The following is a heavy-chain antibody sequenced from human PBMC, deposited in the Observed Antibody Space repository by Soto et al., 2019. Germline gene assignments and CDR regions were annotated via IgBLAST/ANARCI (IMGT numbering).Heavy chain of an antibody. CDR1: GFTFSSYA. V-gene: IGHV3-30-3*01. Sequence: QVQLVESGGGVVQPGRSLRLSCAASGFTFSSYAMHWVRQAPGKGLEWVAVISYDGSNKYYADSVKGRFTISRDNSKNTRYLQRNSLRAEDTAVYYCARARGRVTTSERVDYWGQGTLVTVSS. CDR3: ARARGRVTTSERVDY. CDR2: ISYDGSNK. J-gene: IGHJ4*02. D-gene: IGHD4-17*01.